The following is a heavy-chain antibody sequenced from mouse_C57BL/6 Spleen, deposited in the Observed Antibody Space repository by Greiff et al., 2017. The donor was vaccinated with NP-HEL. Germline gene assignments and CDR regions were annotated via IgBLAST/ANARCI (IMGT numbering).Heavy chain of an antibody. J-gene: IGHJ2*01. Sequence: EVKLVESGGGLVEPGGSLKLSCAASGFTFSDYGMHWVRQAPEKGLEWVAYISSGSSTIYYADTVKGRFTISRDNAKNTLFLQMTSLRSEDTAMYYCARGHYGSSYSFDYWGQGTTLTVSS. CDR1: GFTFSDYG. CDR3: ARGHYGSSYSFDY. CDR2: ISSGSSTI. D-gene: IGHD1-1*01. V-gene: IGHV5-17*01.